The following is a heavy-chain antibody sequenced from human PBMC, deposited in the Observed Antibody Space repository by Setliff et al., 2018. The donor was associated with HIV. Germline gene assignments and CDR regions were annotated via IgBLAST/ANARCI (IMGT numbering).Heavy chain of an antibody. V-gene: IGHV5-51*01. CDR1: GYSFSNHW. D-gene: IGHD3-3*02. Sequence: GESLKISCTGSGYSFSNHWIGWVRQMPGRGLGWVAIIYPQDSDTRYSPSFEGHVTISADTSRYTAYLQWRALRASDTAIYYCARHRIDISLLVVQDPGPFDLWGRGTMVTVSS. J-gene: IGHJ3*01. CDR2: IYPQDSDT. CDR3: ARHRIDISLLVVQDPGPFDL.